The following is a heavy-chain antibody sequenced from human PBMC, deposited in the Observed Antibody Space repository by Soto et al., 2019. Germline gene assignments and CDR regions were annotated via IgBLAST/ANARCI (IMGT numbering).Heavy chain of an antibody. J-gene: IGHJ4*02. CDR2: INHSGST. CDR1: GGSFSGYY. V-gene: IGHV4-34*01. Sequence: PSETLSLTCAVYGGSFSGYYWSWIRQPPGKGLEWIGEINHSGSTNYNPSLKSRVTISVDTSKNQFSLKLSSVTAADTAVYYCARASGVVARPGGMDYWGQGTLVTVSS. D-gene: IGHD6-6*01. CDR3: ARASGVVARPGGMDY.